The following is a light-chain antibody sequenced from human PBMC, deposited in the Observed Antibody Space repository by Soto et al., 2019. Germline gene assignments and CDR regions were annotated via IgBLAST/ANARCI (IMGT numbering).Light chain of an antibody. CDR2: DAS. V-gene: IGKV1-6*01. CDR3: LQDYSYLT. CDR1: QGIRND. Sequence: AIPMTQSPSSLSASVGDRVTITCRASQGIRNDLGWYQQKPGKAPKLLIYDASTLQSGVPSRFSGSGSGTDFTLTISCLQPEDFATYYCLQDYSYLTFGGGTKVEIK. J-gene: IGKJ4*01.